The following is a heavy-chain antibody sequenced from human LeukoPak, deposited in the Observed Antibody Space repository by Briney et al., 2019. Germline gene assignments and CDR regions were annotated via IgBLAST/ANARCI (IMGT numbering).Heavy chain of an antibody. CDR2: MNPNSGST. CDR1: GGTFSSYA. V-gene: IGHV1-8*03. D-gene: IGHD4-17*01. CDR3: ARGPLYGDYAFDY. Sequence: ASVKVSCKASGGTFSSYAISWVRQAPGQGLEWMGWMNPNSGSTGYAQKFQGRVTITRNTSISTAYMELSSLRSEDTAVYYCARGPLYGDYAFDYWGQGTLVTVSS. J-gene: IGHJ4*02.